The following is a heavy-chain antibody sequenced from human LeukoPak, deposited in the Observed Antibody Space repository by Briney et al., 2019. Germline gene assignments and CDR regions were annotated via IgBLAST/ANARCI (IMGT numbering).Heavy chain of an antibody. CDR2: YFSHDGST. D-gene: IGHD3-10*01. CDR3: ARDSGNFRYDMDV. J-gene: IGHJ6*02. V-gene: IGHV1-46*02. CDR1: GYNFNSHH. Sequence: GAPVKVSCKTSGYNFNSHHVHWVRQAPGQGLEWMGIYFSHDGSTSNTQKFQGRVTMTRDTSTSTVYMELSSLRSEDTAVYYCARDSGNFRYDMDVWGQGTTVIVSS.